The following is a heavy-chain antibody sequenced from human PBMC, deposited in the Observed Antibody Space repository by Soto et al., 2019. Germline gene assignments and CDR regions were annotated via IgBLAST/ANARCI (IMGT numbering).Heavy chain of an antibody. CDR3: AKDPGENYYYYYMDV. V-gene: IGHV3-23*01. CDR2: ISGSGGRT. Sequence: EVQLLESGGGLVQPGGSLRLSCAASGFTFSSYAMSWVRQAPGKGLEWGSAISGSGGRTYYADSVKGRFTISRDNSKNTLYLQMNSLRAEDTAVYYCAKDPGENYYYYYMDVWGKGTTVTVSS. D-gene: IGHD3-16*01. J-gene: IGHJ6*03. CDR1: GFTFSSYA.